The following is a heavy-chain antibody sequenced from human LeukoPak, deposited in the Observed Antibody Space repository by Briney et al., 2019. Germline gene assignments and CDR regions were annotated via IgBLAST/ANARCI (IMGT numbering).Heavy chain of an antibody. D-gene: IGHD4-23*01. Sequence: GGSLRLSCAASGFTFSSYWMSWVRQAPGKGLEWVSVIYSGGSTYYADSVKGRFTISRDNSKNTLYLQMNSLRAEDTAVYYCAGGNSGSGAVDYWGQGTLVTVSS. V-gene: IGHV3-53*01. CDR1: GFTFSSYW. CDR3: AGGNSGSGAVDY. CDR2: IYSGGST. J-gene: IGHJ4*02.